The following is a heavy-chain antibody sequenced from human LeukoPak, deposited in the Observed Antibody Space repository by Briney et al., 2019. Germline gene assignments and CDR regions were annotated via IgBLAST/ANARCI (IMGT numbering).Heavy chain of an antibody. CDR3: ARESGYGDYYFDY. Sequence: PGGSLRLSCAASGFTFSSYWMSWVRQAPGKGLEWVANIKQDGSEKYYVDSVKGRFTISRDNAKNSLYLRMNSLRAEDTAVYYCARESGYGDYYFDYWGQGTLVTVSS. V-gene: IGHV3-7*01. J-gene: IGHJ4*02. D-gene: IGHD4-17*01. CDR2: IKQDGSEK. CDR1: GFTFSSYW.